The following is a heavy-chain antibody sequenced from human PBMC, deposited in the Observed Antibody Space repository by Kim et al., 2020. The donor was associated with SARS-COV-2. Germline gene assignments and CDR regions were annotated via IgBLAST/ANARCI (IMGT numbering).Heavy chain of an antibody. CDR3: ARFSSGYSYGIQDAFDI. Sequence: SETLSLTCTVSGGSISSYYWSWIRQPPGKGLEWIGYIYYSGSTNYNPSLKSRVTISVDTSKNQFSLKLSSVTAADTAVYYCARFSSGYSYGIQDAFDIWG. J-gene: IGHJ3*02. CDR2: IYYSGST. CDR1: GGSISSYY. V-gene: IGHV4-59*08. D-gene: IGHD5-18*01.